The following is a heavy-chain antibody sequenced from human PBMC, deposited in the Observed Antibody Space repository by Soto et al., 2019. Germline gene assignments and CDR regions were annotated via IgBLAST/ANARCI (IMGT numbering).Heavy chain of an antibody. CDR3: ASLPIYDILTGYYGGDYYYGMDV. V-gene: IGHV3-30*03. Sequence: PGGSLRLSCAASGFTFSSYAMSWVRQAPGKGLEWVAVISYDGSNKYYADSVKGRFTISRDNSKNTLYLQMNSLRAEDTAVYYCASLPIYDILTGYYGGDYYYGMDVWGQGTTVTVSS. CDR1: GFTFSSYA. J-gene: IGHJ6*02. CDR2: ISYDGSNK. D-gene: IGHD3-9*01.